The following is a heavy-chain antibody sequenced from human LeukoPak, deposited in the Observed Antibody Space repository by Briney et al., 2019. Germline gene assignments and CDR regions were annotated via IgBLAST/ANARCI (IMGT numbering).Heavy chain of an antibody. Sequence: GGCLRLSCVASGFSFRTYGMYWVRQAPGKGLEWVAIIWYDGSNEYYADSVEGRFTISRDDSKNTLFLQMNSLRGEDTAMYFCARDRSYSSGYYGGSLDFWGQGTLVTVSS. V-gene: IGHV3-33*01. D-gene: IGHD3-22*01. CDR3: ARDRSYSSGYYGGSLDF. CDR2: IWYDGSNE. CDR1: GFSFRTYG. J-gene: IGHJ4*02.